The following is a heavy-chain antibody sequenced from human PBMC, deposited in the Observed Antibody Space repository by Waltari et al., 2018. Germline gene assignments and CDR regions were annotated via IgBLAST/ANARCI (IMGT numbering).Heavy chain of an antibody. V-gene: IGHV3-74*01. CDR3: AGDVGGEGSR. CDR1: GFTFSGYW. D-gene: IGHD1-26*01. CDR2: INNDGSFT. J-gene: IGHJ4*02. Sequence: EVQLVESGGGLVQPGGSLRLSCAASGFTFSGYWMHWVRQAPGQGLVWVSRINNDGSFTDYADSVKGRFTISRDNANNMLYLQVNSLRADDTAVYYCAGDVGGEGSRWGQGTLVTVSS.